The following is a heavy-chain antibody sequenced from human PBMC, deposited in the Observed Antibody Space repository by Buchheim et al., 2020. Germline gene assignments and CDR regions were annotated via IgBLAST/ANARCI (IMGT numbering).Heavy chain of an antibody. V-gene: IGHV3-30*18. D-gene: IGHD6-19*01. CDR2: ISYDGSNK. Sequence: VQLLESGGGLVQPGGSLRLSCAASGFTFSSYGMHWVRQAPGKGLEWVAVISYDGSNKYYADSVKGRFTISRDNSKNTLYLQMNSLRAEDTAVYYCAKNTKPSYSSGCPLDYWGQGTL. CDR3: AKNTKPSYSSGCPLDY. CDR1: GFTFSSYG. J-gene: IGHJ4*02.